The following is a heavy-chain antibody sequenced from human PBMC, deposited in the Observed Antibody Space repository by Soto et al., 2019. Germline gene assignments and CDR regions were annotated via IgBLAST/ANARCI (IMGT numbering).Heavy chain of an antibody. V-gene: IGHV3-53*01. D-gene: IGHD3-10*01. CDR1: GFTFSFYA. Sequence: GGSLRLSGAASGFTFSFYAMSWVRQAPGKGLEWVSVIYSGGSTYYADSVKGRFTISRDNSKNTLYLQMNSLRAEDTAVYYCARWTFYNLRGTSGMDVWGQGTTVTVSS. J-gene: IGHJ6*02. CDR3: ARWTFYNLRGTSGMDV. CDR2: IYSGGST.